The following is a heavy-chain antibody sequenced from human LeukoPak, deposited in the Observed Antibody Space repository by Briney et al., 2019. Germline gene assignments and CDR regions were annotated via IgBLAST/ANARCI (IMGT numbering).Heavy chain of an antibody. CDR3: ARDLYYYGSGSYYDVFDV. CDR1: GYTFSTYG. D-gene: IGHD3-10*01. Sequence: ASVKVSCKASGYTFSTYGISWVLQAPGQGLEWMGWISAYKRNTYYAQKLQGRVTMTTDTSTSTAYMELRSLRSDDTAIYYCARDLYYYGSGSYYDVFDVWGQGTMVTVSS. CDR2: ISAYKRNT. J-gene: IGHJ3*01. V-gene: IGHV1-18*01.